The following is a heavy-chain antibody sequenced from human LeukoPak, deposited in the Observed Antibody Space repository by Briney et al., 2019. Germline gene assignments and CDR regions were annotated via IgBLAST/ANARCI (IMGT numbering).Heavy chain of an antibody. CDR2: ISNSGST. CDR1: GAPISDYY. J-gene: IGHJ4*02. D-gene: IGHD3-16*01. CDR3: ARRGFFDD. V-gene: IGHV4-59*08. Sequence: SETLSLTCAISGAPISDYYWSWIRQSPGKGLEWIGVISNSGSTSYNPTLKSRVAISRDKSKNQLSLNVSSVAAADTAVYYCARRGFFDDWGQGTLATVSS.